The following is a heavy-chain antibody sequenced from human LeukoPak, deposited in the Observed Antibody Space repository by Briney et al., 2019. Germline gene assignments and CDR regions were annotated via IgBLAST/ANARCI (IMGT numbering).Heavy chain of an antibody. J-gene: IGHJ3*02. CDR1: GFTFSSHS. Sequence: GGSLRLSCAASGFTFSSHSMNWVRQAPGKGLEWVSSIDSSGRYTYYADSVKGRFTISRDNAKNSLFLQMNSLRAEDTAVYYCARRGGAFDIWGQGTMVTVSS. CDR3: ARRGGAFDI. D-gene: IGHD2-15*01. CDR2: IDSSGRYT. V-gene: IGHV3-21*01.